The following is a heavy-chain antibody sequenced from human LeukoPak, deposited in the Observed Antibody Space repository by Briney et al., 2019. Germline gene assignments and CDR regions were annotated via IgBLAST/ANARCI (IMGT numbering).Heavy chain of an antibody. CDR2: ISAYNGNT. CDR3: ARDRSSWYSGYFQH. V-gene: IGHV1-18*01. D-gene: IGHD6-13*01. Sequence: ASVKVSCKASGHTFTSYGISWVRQAPGQGLEWMGWISAYNGNTNYAQKLQGRVTMTTDTSTSTAYMELRSLRSDDTAVYYCARDRSSWYSGYFQHWGQGTLVTVSS. J-gene: IGHJ1*01. CDR1: GHTFTSYG.